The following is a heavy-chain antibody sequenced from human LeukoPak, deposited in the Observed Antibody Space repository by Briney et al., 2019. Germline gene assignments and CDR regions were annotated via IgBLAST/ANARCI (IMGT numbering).Heavy chain of an antibody. CDR1: GLTLSSYW. CDR3: VRDSNLSFDY. Sequence: GSLRLSCAASGLTLSSYWMHSVRQAPRKGLVWVSHINTDGTGTSYADSVKARFTISRDNARNTLYLQMNSLRAEDTGVYYCVRDSNLSFDYWGRGALVTVSS. CDR2: INTDGTGT. V-gene: IGHV3-74*01. J-gene: IGHJ4*02. D-gene: IGHD1-14*01.